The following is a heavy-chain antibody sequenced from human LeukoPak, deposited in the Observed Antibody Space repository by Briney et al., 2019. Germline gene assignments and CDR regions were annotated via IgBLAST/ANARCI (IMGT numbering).Heavy chain of an antibody. V-gene: IGHV3-23*01. CDR2: IRGDGVTT. D-gene: IGHD2-15*01. CDR3: AKSPVSSCRGSFCYPFDY. J-gene: IGHJ4*02. CDR1: GFTFSSYS. Sequence: PGGSLRLSCAASGFTFSSYSMNWVRQAPGKGLEWVSGIRGDGVTTYYADSVKGRFTISRDNSKNTLYLQMNTLRAEDTAVYFCAKSPVSSCRGSFCYPFDYWGQGNLVTVSS.